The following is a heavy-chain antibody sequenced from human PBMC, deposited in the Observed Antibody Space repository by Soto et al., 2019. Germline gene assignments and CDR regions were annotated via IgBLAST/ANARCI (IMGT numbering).Heavy chain of an antibody. D-gene: IGHD5-12*01. J-gene: IGHJ4*02. CDR1: GGSMLSHY. Sequence: TPETLSLTCTVSGGSMLSHYCSCIRQPPGRGLEWIGFVYYTGIARYNPSLKSRVTISVDTSKNQFSLKLTSVTAADTAIYYCARRIVSTETFDYLGQGTLVIVSS. V-gene: IGHV4-59*08. CDR2: VYYTGIA. CDR3: ARRIVSTETFDY.